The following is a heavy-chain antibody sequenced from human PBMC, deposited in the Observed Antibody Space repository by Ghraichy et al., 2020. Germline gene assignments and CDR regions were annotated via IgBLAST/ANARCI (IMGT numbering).Heavy chain of an antibody. CDR3: TATQLELRIGYGMDV. J-gene: IGHJ6*02. D-gene: IGHD1-7*01. CDR2: IKSKTDGGTT. Sequence: GGSLRLSCAASGFTFSNAWMSWVRQAPGKGLEWVGRIKSKTDGGTTDYAAPVKGRFTISRDDSKNTLYLQMNSLKTEDTAVYYCTATQLELRIGYGMDVWGQGTTVTVSS. V-gene: IGHV3-15*01. CDR1: GFTFSNAW.